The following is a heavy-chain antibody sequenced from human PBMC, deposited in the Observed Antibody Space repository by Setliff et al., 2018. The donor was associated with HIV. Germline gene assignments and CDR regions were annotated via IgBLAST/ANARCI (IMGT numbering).Heavy chain of an antibody. Sequence: KPSETLSLTCAVYGGSFTAYPWSWIRQRPGRGLEWIAEINHSGGTNHNPSLKSRITISVDTSKKQVSLKLTSVTAADTAIYYCARAGNFGDWDGFDVWGQGTMVTVSS. J-gene: IGHJ3*01. V-gene: IGHV4-34*01. D-gene: IGHD3-10*01. CDR1: GGSFTAYP. CDR3: ARAGNFGDWDGFDV. CDR2: INHSGGT.